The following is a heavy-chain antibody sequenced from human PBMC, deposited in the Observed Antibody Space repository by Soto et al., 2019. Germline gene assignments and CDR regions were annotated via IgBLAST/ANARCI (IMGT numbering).Heavy chain of an antibody. D-gene: IGHD3-10*01. CDR2: IIPIFGTA. CDR1: GGTFSSYA. Sequence: ASVKVSCKASGGTFSSYAISWVRQAPGQGLEWMGGIIPIFGTANYAQKFQGRVMITADESTSTAYMELSSLRSEDTAVYYCARARGYYYGSGNVYYYYYGMDVWGQGTTVTVSS. J-gene: IGHJ6*02. CDR3: ARARGYYYGSGNVYYYYYGMDV. V-gene: IGHV1-69*13.